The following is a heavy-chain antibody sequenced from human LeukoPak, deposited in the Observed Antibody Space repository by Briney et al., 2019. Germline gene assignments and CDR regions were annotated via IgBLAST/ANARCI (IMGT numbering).Heavy chain of an antibody. CDR2: ISSSSSYM. Sequence: GGSLRLSCAASRFTFSSNSMNWVRQAPGKGLEWVSSISSSSSYMYYADSVKGRFTISRDNAKNSLYLQMDSLRAEDTAVYYCARAQIIDGYNDAFDIWGQGTLVTVSS. V-gene: IGHV3-21*01. D-gene: IGHD5-24*01. CDR3: ARAQIIDGYNDAFDI. CDR1: RFTFSSNS. J-gene: IGHJ3*02.